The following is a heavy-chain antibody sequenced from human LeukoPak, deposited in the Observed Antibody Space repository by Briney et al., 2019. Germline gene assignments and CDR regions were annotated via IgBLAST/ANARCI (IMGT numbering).Heavy chain of an antibody. V-gene: IGHV3-53*01. CDR1: GFTVSSNY. J-gene: IGHJ4*02. Sequence: TGGSLRLSCAASGFTVSSNYMSWVRQAPGKGLEWVSLIYSSGSTSYADSVKGRFTFSRDNSKNTLYLRMNSLRAEDTAVYYCARGRVNWNDVGGLFDYWGQGTLVTVSS. D-gene: IGHD1-1*01. CDR3: ARGRVNWNDVGGLFDY. CDR2: IYSSGST.